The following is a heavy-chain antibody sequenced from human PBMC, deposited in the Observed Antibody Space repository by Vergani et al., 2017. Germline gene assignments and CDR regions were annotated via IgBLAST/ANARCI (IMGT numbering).Heavy chain of an antibody. CDR2: IYYSGST. CDR3: AGESGRLRHYDY. D-gene: IGHD4-17*01. Sequence: QVQLQESGPGLVKPSETLSLTCTVSGGPISSYYWSWIRPPPGKGLEWIGYIYYSGSTNYNPSRKSRVTLSVDTSKHQFSLKLSSVTAADTAVYYCAGESGRLRHYDYWGQGTLVTVSS. V-gene: IGHV4-59*01. CDR1: GGPISSYY. J-gene: IGHJ4*02.